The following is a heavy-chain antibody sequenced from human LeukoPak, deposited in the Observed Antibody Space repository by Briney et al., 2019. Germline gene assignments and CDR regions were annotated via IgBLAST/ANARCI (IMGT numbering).Heavy chain of an antibody. CDR2: ISGSGGST. J-gene: IGHJ4*02. V-gene: IGHV3-23*01. Sequence: GGSLRLSCAASGFTFSGYAMSWVRQAPGKGLEWVSAISGSGGSTYYADSVKGRFTISRDNSKNTLYLQMNSLRAEDTAVYYCAKDLTRDTMVRGEWDYWGQGTLVTVSS. CDR3: AKDLTRDTMVRGEWDY. D-gene: IGHD3-10*01. CDR1: GFTFSGYA.